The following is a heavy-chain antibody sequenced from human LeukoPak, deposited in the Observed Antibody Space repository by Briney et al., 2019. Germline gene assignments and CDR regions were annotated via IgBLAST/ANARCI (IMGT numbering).Heavy chain of an antibody. Sequence: SETLSLTCIVSGGSISTYYWSWIRQPPGKGLEWIGYIYYSGSTNYNPSLKSRVTISVDTSKNQFSLKLSSVTAAGTAVYYCARGDYDDSSGYSIDYWGQGTLVTVSS. CDR1: GGSISTYY. J-gene: IGHJ4*02. V-gene: IGHV4-59*12. CDR3: ARGDYDDSSGYSIDY. CDR2: IYYSGST. D-gene: IGHD3-22*01.